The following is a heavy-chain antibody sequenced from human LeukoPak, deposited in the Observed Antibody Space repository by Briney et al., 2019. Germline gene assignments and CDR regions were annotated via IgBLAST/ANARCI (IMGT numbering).Heavy chain of an antibody. CDR1: GGSISSYY. V-gene: IGHV4-59*01. J-gene: IGHJ4*02. Sequence: PSETLSLTCTVSGGSISSYYWSWIRQPPGKGLEWIGYIYYSGGTNYNPSLKSRVTISVDTSKNQFSLKLSSVTAADTAVYYCARETGPNYFDYWGQGTLVTVSS. D-gene: IGHD3-10*01. CDR3: ARETGPNYFDY. CDR2: IYYSGGT.